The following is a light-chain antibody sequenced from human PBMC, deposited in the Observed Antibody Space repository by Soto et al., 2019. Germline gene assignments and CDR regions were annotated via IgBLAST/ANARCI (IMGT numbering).Light chain of an antibody. V-gene: IGKV1-5*03. Sequence: DIQMTQSPSTLSASVGDRVTITCRASQSISSWLAWYQQKPGKAPNLLIYKASSLESGVPSRFSGSGSGTEVTLTISSLQPDDFATYYCQQYNSYSWTVGQGTKVEIK. CDR2: KAS. CDR3: QQYNSYSWT. CDR1: QSISSW. J-gene: IGKJ1*01.